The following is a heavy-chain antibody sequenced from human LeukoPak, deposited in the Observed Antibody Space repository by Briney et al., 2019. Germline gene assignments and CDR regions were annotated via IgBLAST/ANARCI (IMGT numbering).Heavy chain of an antibody. Sequence: GGSLRLSCAASGFTFSSYAMSWVRQAPGKGLEWVSAISGSGGSTYYADSVKGRFTISRDNSKNTLYLQMNSLRAEDTAVYYCAKSRVVIQNYYMDVWGKGTTVTVSS. V-gene: IGHV3-23*01. CDR1: GFTFSSYA. CDR3: AKSRVVIQNYYMDV. D-gene: IGHD3-3*01. CDR2: ISGSGGST. J-gene: IGHJ6*03.